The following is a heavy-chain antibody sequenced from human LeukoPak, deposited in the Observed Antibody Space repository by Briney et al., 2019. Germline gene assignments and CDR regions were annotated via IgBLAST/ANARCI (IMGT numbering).Heavy chain of an antibody. Sequence: ASVKVSCKASGGTFSSYAISWVRQAPGQGLEWMGGIIPIFGTANYAQKFQGRVTITTDEPTSTAYMELSSLRSEDTAVYYCARAPSLEWVNWFDPWGQGTLVTVSS. CDR1: GGTFSSYA. J-gene: IGHJ5*02. CDR3: ARAPSLEWVNWFDP. V-gene: IGHV1-69*05. CDR2: IIPIFGTA. D-gene: IGHD3-3*01.